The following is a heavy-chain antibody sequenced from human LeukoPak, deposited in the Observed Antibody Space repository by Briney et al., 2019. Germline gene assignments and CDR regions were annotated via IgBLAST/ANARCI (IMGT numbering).Heavy chain of an antibody. V-gene: IGHV3-49*04. D-gene: IGHD1-1*01. CDR2: IRSKAYGETA. CDR1: GFTFSSYV. Sequence: GGSLRLSCAASGFTFSSYVMSWVRQAPGKGLEWVGFIRSKAYGETADYAASVKGRFTISRDDSKAIAYLQMNSLKTEDTAVYHCTRDRGAYNLYDYWGQGTLVTVSS. CDR3: TRDRGAYNLYDY. J-gene: IGHJ4*02.